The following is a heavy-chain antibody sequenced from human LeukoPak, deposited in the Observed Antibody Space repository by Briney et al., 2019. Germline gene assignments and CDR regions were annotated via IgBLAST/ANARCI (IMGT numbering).Heavy chain of an antibody. CDR2: IYYSGST. CDR1: GGSISSSSYY. D-gene: IGHD6-13*01. J-gene: IGHJ2*01. CDR3: ARLSSSWYQDWYFDL. Sequence: PSETLSLTCTVSGGSISSSSYYWGWIRQPPGKGLEWIGSIYYSGSTYYNPSLKSRVTISVDTSKNQFSLKLSSVTAADTTVYYCARLSSSWYQDWYFDLWGRGALVTVSS. V-gene: IGHV4-39*07.